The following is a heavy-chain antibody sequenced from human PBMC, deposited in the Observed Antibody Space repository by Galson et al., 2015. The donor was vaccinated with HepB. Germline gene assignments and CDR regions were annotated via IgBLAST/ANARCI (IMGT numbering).Heavy chain of an antibody. CDR3: ARDRNGEDRDWFDP. J-gene: IGHJ5*02. CDR2: ISAYNGNT. Sequence: SVKVSCKASGYTFTSYGISWVRQAPGQGLEWMGWISAYNGNTNYAQKLQGRVTMTTDTSTSTAYMELRSLRSDDTAVYYCARDRNGEDRDWFDPWGQGTLVTVSS. D-gene: IGHD4-17*01. V-gene: IGHV1-18*01. CDR1: GYTFTSYG.